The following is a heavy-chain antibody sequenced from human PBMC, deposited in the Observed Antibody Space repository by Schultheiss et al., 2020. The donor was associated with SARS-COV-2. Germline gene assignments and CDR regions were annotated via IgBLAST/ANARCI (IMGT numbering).Heavy chain of an antibody. V-gene: IGHV3-30*04. CDR3: AGGGLQLRYFSHLSYYMDV. CDR1: GFTFSSYA. CDR2: ISYDGSNK. Sequence: SLKISCAASGFTFSSYAMHWVRQAPGKGLEWVAVISYDGSNKYYADSVKGRFTISRDNSKNSLYLQMNSLRAEDTAVYYCAGGGLQLRYFSHLSYYMDVWGKGTTVTVSS. J-gene: IGHJ6*03. D-gene: IGHD3-9*01.